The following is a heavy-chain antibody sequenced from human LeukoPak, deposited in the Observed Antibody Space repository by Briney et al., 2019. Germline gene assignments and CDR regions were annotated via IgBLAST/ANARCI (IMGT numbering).Heavy chain of an antibody. CDR3: ARDQKGYYGSGSLFDY. J-gene: IGHJ4*02. CDR1: GFTFSSYA. CDR2: ISYDGSNK. Sequence: GGSLRLSYAASGFTFSSYAMHWVRQAPGKGLEWVAVISYDGSNKYYADSVKGRFTISRDNSKNTLHLQMNSLRAEDTAVYYCARDQKGYYGSGSLFDYWGQGTLVTVSS. V-gene: IGHV3-30*01. D-gene: IGHD3-10*01.